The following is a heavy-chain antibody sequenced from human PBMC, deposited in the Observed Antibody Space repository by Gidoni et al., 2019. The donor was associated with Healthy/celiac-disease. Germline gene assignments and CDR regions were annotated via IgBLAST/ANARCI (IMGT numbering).Heavy chain of an antibody. CDR1: GFTFCSYS. D-gene: IGHD6-19*01. V-gene: IGHV3-21*01. J-gene: IGHJ4*02. CDR2: ISSSSSYI. CDR3: ARDVDSSGWVLDY. Sequence: EVQLVESGGGLVKPGGSLRLSCAASGFTFCSYSMNWVRQAPGKGLEWVSSISSSSSYIYYADSVKGRFTISRDNAKNSLYLQMNSLRAEDTAVYYCARDVDSSGWVLDYWGQGTLVTVSS.